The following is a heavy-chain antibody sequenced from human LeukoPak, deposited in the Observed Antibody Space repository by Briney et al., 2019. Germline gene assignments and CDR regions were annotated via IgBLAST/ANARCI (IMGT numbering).Heavy chain of an antibody. CDR3: ARHPTKYDFWSGYYVDY. V-gene: IGHV3-30-3*01. D-gene: IGHD3-3*01. CDR1: GFTFSIYA. CDR2: ISYDGSNK. J-gene: IGHJ4*02. Sequence: PGRSLRLSCAASGFTFSIYAMHWVRQAPGKGLEWVAVISYDGSNKYYADSVKGRFTISRDNSKNTLYLQMNSLRAEDTAVYYCARHPTKYDFWSGYYVDYWGQGTLVTVSS.